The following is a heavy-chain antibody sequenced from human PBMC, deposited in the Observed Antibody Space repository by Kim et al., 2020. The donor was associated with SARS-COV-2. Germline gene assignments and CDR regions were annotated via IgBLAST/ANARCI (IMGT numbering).Heavy chain of an antibody. CDR1: GGSFSGYY. J-gene: IGHJ5*02. D-gene: IGHD3-22*01. Sequence: SQTLSLTCAVYGGSFSGYYWSWIRQPPGKGLEWIGEINHSGSTNYNPSLKSRVTISVDTSKNQFSLKLSSVTAADTAVYYCARVPMIVAPGNWFDPWGQGTLVTVSS. CDR3: ARVPMIVAPGNWFDP. CDR2: INHSGST. V-gene: IGHV4-34*01.